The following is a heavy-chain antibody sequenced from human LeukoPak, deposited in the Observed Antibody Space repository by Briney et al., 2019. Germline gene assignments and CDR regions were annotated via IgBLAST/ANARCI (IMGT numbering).Heavy chain of an antibody. CDR1: GYTFTSYG. J-gene: IGHJ6*02. CDR3: ARDTTAIFGVVISRGMDV. D-gene: IGHD3-3*01. CDR2: ISAYNGNT. Sequence: ASVKVSCKASGYTFTSYGISWVRQAPGQGLEWMGWISAYNGNTNYAQKLQCRVTMTTDTSTSTAYMELRSLRSVDTAVYYCARDTTAIFGVVISRGMDVWGQGTTVTVSS. V-gene: IGHV1-18*01.